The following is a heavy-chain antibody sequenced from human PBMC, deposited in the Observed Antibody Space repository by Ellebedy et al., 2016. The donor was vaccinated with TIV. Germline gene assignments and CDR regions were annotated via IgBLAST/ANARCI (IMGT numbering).Heavy chain of an antibody. D-gene: IGHD4-17*01. V-gene: IGHV1-18*01. CDR1: GGTFSSYA. CDR3: ARDFYRYGDPIYYYGMDV. J-gene: IGHJ6*02. CDR2: ISAYNGNT. Sequence: ASVKVSCKASGGTFSSYAISWVRQAPGQGLEWMGWISAYNGNTNYAQKLQGRVTMTTDTSTSTAYMELRSLSSDDTAVYYCARDFYRYGDPIYYYGMDVWGQGTTVTVSS.